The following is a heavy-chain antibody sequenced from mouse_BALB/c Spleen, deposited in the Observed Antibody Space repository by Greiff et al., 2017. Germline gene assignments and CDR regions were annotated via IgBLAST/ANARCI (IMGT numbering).Heavy chain of an antibody. V-gene: IGHV5-6-4*01. D-gene: IGHD1-1*01. CDR1: GFTFSSYT. J-gene: IGHJ4*01. CDR2: ISSGGSYT. CDR3: TRDLLSNYYAMDD. Sequence: EVKLVESGGGLVKPGGSLKLSCAASGFTFSSYTMSWVRQTPEKRLEWVATISSGGSYTYYPDSVKGRFTISRDNAKNTLYLQMSSLKSEDTAMYYCTRDLLSNYYAMDDWGQGTSVTVSS.